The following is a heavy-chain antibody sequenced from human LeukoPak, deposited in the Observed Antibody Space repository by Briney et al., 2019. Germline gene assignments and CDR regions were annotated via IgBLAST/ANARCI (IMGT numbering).Heavy chain of an antibody. D-gene: IGHD3-22*01. V-gene: IGHV4-59*01. Sequence: SETLSLTCTVSGGSISSYYWSWIRQPPGKGLEWIGYIYYSGSTNYNPSLKSRVTISVDTSKNQFSLKLSSVTAADTAVYYCARVSPGDYYDSSGTKNPNFDYWGQGTLVTVSS. CDR2: IYYSGST. CDR3: ARVSPGDYYDSSGTKNPNFDY. CDR1: GGSISSYY. J-gene: IGHJ4*02.